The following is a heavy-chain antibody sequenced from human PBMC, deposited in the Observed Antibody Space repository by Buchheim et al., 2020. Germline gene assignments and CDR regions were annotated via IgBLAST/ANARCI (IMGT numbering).Heavy chain of an antibody. Sequence: QLQLQESGPGLVKTSETLSLTCTVSGGSITGYYWSWVRQPPGKQLEYIGYIFYSATTNYNPSLKSRVTISVDTSKNQFSLKLTSVTAADTATYYCARVNALFGGVMIDYWGQGTL. J-gene: IGHJ4*02. V-gene: IGHV4-59*01. D-gene: IGHD3-16*01. CDR3: ARVNALFGGVMIDY. CDR2: IFYSATT. CDR1: GGSITGYY.